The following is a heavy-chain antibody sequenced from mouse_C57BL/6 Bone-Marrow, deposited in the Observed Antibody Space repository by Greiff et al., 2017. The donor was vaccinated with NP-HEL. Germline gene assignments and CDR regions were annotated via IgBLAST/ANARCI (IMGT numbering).Heavy chain of an antibody. CDR3: ARQVGSSGPWGFDY. CDR1: GYTFTDYY. D-gene: IGHD3-2*02. V-gene: IGHV1-19*01. Sequence: EVQLQQSGPVLVKPGASVKMSCKASGYTFTDYYMNWVKQSHGKSLEWIGVINPYNGGPSYNQKFKGKATLTVDKSSSTAYMELNSLTSEDSAVYYCARQVGSSGPWGFDYWGQGTTLTVSS. J-gene: IGHJ2*01. CDR2: INPYNGGP.